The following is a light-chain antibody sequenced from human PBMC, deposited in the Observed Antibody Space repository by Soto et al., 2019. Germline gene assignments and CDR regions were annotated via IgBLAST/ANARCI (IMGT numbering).Light chain of an antibody. J-gene: IGKJ1*01. CDR3: QQYNAYST. Sequence: DIQMTQSPSAMSASVGDRVTITCRASQGISNYLAWFQQKPGKVPKRLIYDASSLESGVPSRFSGSGSGTEFTLTISSLQPDDFATYYCQQYNAYSTFGQGTKVDI. CDR1: QGISNY. CDR2: DAS. V-gene: IGKV1-17*03.